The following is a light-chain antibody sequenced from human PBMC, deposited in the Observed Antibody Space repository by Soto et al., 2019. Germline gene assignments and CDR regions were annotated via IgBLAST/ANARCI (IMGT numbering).Light chain of an antibody. J-gene: IGLJ2*01. Sequence: QAVVTQPPSVSAAPGQTVTISCSGSSSNIGNNYVSWYQQLPGAAPKLLIDDNDKRPSGIPDRFSGSKSGTSATLGITGLQTGDEADYFCGTWDSSLSVVVFGGGTQLTVL. CDR3: GTWDSSLSVVV. V-gene: IGLV1-51*01. CDR2: DND. CDR1: SSNIGNNY.